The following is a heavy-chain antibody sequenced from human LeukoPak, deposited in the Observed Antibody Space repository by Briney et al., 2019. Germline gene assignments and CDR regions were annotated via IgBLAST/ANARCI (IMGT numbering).Heavy chain of an antibody. CDR3: VKSTGWYSSSWYLTQ. CDR1: GFTLSSYA. CDR2: LGSSTVNT. V-gene: IGHV3-23*01. J-gene: IGHJ4*02. D-gene: IGHD6-13*01. Sequence: TGGSLRLSCAASGFTLSSYAMSWVRQAPGKGLEWVSALGSSTVNTYYADSVKGRFTISRDNSKNTLYLQMNSLRAEDTAVYYCVKSTGWYSSSWYLTQWGQGTLVTVSS.